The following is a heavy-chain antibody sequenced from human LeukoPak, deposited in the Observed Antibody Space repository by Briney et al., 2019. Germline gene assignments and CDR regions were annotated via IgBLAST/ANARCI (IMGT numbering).Heavy chain of an antibody. CDR1: GASISSYS. J-gene: IGHJ3*02. CDR2: IYSSGST. Sequence: SETLSLTCTVSGASISSYSWSWIRQPAGKTLEWIGRIYSSGSTNYNPSLKSRVTMSADTSKNHFSLKLSSVTAADTAVYYCARGPAPDAFDIWGQGTMVTVSS. CDR3: ARGPAPDAFDI. V-gene: IGHV4-4*07.